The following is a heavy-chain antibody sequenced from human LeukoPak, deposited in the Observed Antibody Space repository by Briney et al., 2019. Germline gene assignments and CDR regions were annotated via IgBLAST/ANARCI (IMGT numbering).Heavy chain of an antibody. CDR3: ARMTYDGSGPNPNWFVP. V-gene: IGHV1-8*01. D-gene: IGHD3-22*01. CDR1: GYSFTSYD. Sequence: VASVKVSCKASGYSFTSYDINWVRQATGQGLEWMGWMNPNSGYTGYAQRFQGRITMTRNTSISTVYMELSSLRFEDTAIYYCARMTYDGSGPNPNWFVPWGQGTLVTVSS. CDR2: MNPNSGYT. J-gene: IGHJ5*02.